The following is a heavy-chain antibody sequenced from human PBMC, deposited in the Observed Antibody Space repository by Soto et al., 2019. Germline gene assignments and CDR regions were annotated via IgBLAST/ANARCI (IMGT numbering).Heavy chain of an antibody. CDR2: IYSGGST. D-gene: IGHD3-3*01. CDR3: ARDPNYDLWSGYQYYYYYYGMDV. J-gene: IGHJ6*02. V-gene: IGHV3-53*05. CDR1: GFTVSSNY. Sequence: GGSLRLSCAASGFTVSSNYMSWVRQAPGKGLEWVSVIYSGGSTYYADSVKGRFTISRDNSKNTLYLQMNSLRAEDTAVYYCARDPNYDLWSGYQYYYYYYGMDVLGQNTTVTVSS.